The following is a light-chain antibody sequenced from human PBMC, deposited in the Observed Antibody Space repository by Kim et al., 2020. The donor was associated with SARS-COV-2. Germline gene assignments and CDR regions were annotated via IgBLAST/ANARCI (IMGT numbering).Light chain of an antibody. CDR3: QHRTT. CDR1: QDINNY. V-gene: IGKV1-33*01. J-gene: IGKJ2*01. CDR2: DAS. Sequence: DIQMTQSPSSLSASVGDRVTITCQASQDINNYLNWYQQKPGKAPKLLIYDASNLETGVPSRFSGSGSGTRFTFTISSLQPEDIATYFCQHRTTFGQGTKLEI.